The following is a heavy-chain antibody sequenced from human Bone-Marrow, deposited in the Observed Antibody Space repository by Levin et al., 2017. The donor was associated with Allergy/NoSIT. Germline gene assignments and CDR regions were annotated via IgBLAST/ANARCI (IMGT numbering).Heavy chain of an antibody. D-gene: IGHD3-10*01. CDR2: IYYSGST. V-gene: IGHV4-39*01. CDR3: ARHARVISGTYYGGFDS. CDR1: GGSISTSSYY. Sequence: SQTLSLTCTVSGGSISTSSYYWGWIRQPPGKGLEWIGSIYYSGSTYYKASLQSRVTISADTSKNQFSLKLSSVTAADTAVYYCARHARVISGTYYGGFDSWGQGTLVTVSS. J-gene: IGHJ4*02.